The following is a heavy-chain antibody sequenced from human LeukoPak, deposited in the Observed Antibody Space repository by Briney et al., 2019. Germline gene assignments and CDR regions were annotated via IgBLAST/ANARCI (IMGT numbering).Heavy chain of an antibody. J-gene: IGHJ3*02. CDR1: GGTFSSYA. Sequence: ASGKVSCKASGGTFSSYAISWGRQAPGQGLEGMGGIIPIFGTANCAQKFQGRVTITADESTSTAYMELSSLRSEDTAVYYCAREVFPASGDYSYAFDIWGQGTMATVSS. CDR2: IIPIFGTA. D-gene: IGHD4-17*01. V-gene: IGHV1-69*13. CDR3: AREVFPASGDYSYAFDI.